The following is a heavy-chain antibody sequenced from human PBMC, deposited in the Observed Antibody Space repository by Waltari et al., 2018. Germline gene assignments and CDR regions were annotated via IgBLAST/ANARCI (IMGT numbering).Heavy chain of an antibody. Sequence: QVQLQESGPGLVKPSQTLSLTCTVSGGSISSGSYYWSWIRQPAGKGLEWIGRIYTSGSTNYNPSLKSRVTISVDTSKNQFSLKLSSVTAADTAVYYCARDAAYSSGWSYYFDYWGQGTLVTVSS. CDR2: IYTSGST. J-gene: IGHJ4*02. CDR1: GGSISSGSYY. V-gene: IGHV4-61*02. CDR3: ARDAAYSSGWSYYFDY. D-gene: IGHD6-19*01.